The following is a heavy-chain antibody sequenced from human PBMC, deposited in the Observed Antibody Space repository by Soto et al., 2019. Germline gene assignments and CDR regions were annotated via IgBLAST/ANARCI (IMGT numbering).Heavy chain of an antibody. CDR2: TYYIGSA. CDR3: ARGHYYGSGSWIGWFDP. D-gene: IGHD3-10*01. Sequence: QVQLQESGPGLVKPSQTLSLTCTVSGGPISSGGYYWSWIRQHPGKGLEWIGHTYYIGSANNNPALKGRLTISVDRSKNQFSLNLSSVTAADTAVYYCARGHYYGSGSWIGWFDPWGQGTLVTVSS. V-gene: IGHV4-31*03. CDR1: GGPISSGGYY. J-gene: IGHJ5*02.